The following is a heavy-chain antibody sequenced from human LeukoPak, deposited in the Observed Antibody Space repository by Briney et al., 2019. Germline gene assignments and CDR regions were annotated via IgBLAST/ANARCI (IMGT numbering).Heavy chain of an antibody. CDR3: ARGLNYYDSSGYYYSWFDP. CDR1: GGSISSYY. Sequence: SETLSLTCTVSGGSISSYYWSWIRQPPGKGLEWIGYIYYSGSTTYSPSLKSRVTISVDTSKNQFSLKLSSVTAADTAVYYCARGLNYYDSSGYYYSWFDPWGQGTLVTVSS. D-gene: IGHD3-22*01. J-gene: IGHJ5*02. CDR2: IYYSGST. V-gene: IGHV4-59*12.